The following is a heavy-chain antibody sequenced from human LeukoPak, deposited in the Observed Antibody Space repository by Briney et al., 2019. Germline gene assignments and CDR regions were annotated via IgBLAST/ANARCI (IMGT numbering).Heavy chain of an antibody. CDR3: ARDQVHPSFDY. Sequence: ASVKVSCKASGGTFSSYAISWVRQAPGQGLEWMGRIIPIFGTANYAQKFQGRVTITADKSTSTAYLELSSLRSEDTAVYYCARDQVHPSFDYWGQGTLVTVSS. CDR2: IIPIFGTA. CDR1: GGTFSSYA. J-gene: IGHJ4*02. V-gene: IGHV1-69*06.